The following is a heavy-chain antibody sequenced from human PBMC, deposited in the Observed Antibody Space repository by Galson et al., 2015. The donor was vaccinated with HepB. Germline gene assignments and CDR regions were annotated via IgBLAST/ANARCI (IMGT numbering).Heavy chain of an antibody. CDR1: GFTFSSYW. J-gene: IGHJ3*02. D-gene: IGHD6-13*01. CDR2: IKQDGSEK. CDR3: AREGFSSSWYRGDAFDI. V-gene: IGHV3-7*03. Sequence: SLRLSCAASGFTFSSYWMSWVRQAPGKGLEWVANIKQDGSEKYYVDSVKGRFTISRDNAKNSLYLQMNSLRAEDTAVYYCAREGFSSSWYRGDAFDIWGQGTMVTVSS.